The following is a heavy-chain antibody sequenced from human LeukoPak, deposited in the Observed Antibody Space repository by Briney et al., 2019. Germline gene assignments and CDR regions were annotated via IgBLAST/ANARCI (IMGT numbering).Heavy chain of an antibody. CDR3: AREVVVTAIEWYYYGMDV. Sequence: ASVKVSCKASGYTFTSYGISWVRQAPGQGLEWMGWISAYNGNTNYAQKLQGRVTMTTDTSTSTAYMELRSLRSDDTAVYYCAREVVVTAIEWYYYGMDVWGQGTTVTVSS. CDR2: ISAYNGNT. V-gene: IGHV1-18*01. J-gene: IGHJ6*02. CDR1: GYTFTSYG. D-gene: IGHD2-21*02.